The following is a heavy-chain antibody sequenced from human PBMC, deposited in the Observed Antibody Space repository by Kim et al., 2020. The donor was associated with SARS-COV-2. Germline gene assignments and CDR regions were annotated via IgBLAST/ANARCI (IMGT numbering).Heavy chain of an antibody. CDR2: IKQDGSEK. CDR1: GFTFSSYW. V-gene: IGHV3-7*01. J-gene: IGHJ3*02. CDR3: ARDREVAVAGTDGDAFDI. Sequence: GGSLRLSCAASGFTFSSYWMSWVRQAPGKGLEWVANIKQDGSEKYYVDSVKGRFTISRNNAKNSLYLQMNSLRAEETAVYYCARDREVAVAGTDGDAFDIWGQGTMVTVSS. D-gene: IGHD6-19*01.